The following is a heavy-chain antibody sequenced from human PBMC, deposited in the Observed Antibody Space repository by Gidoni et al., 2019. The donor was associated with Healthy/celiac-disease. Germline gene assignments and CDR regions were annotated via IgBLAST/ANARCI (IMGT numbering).Heavy chain of an antibody. D-gene: IGHD4-17*01. CDR1: GGTFSSYT. J-gene: IGHJ3*02. CDR2: IIPILGIA. V-gene: IGHV1-69*02. CDR3: ARASGLMTTSFDI. Sequence: QVQLVQSGAEVKKPGSSVKVSCKASGGTFSSYTISWVRQAPGQGLEWMGRIIPILGIANYAQKFQGRVTITADKSTSTAYMELSSLRSEDTAVYYCARASGLMTTSFDIWGQGTMVTVSS.